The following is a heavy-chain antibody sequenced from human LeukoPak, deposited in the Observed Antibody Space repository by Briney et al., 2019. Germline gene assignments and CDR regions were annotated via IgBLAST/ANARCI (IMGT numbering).Heavy chain of an antibody. V-gene: IGHV1-18*01. J-gene: IGHJ6*02. CDR3: ARDPGGSLEWLLWGSYYGMDV. CDR2: ISAYNGNT. Sequence: ASVKVSCKASGYTFTSYGISWVRQAPGQGLEWMGWISAYNGNTNYAQKLQGRVTMTTDTSTSTAYMELRSLRSDDTAVYYCARDPGGSLEWLLWGSYYGMDVWGQGTTVTVSS. CDR1: GYTFTSYG. D-gene: IGHD3-3*01.